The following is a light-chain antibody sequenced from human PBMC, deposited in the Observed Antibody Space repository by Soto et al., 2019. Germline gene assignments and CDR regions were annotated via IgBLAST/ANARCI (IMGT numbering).Light chain of an antibody. J-gene: IGKJ5*01. V-gene: IGKV2D-29*02. CDR1: QSLLHITGETF. CDR2: EVS. CDR3: IQSTQLPPT. Sequence: VAMTPYQLSLSVAPGQPASISYKTSQSLLHITGETFLFWYLQKPGQSPQLLIYEVSTRVSGVPDRFSGSGSGTDFTLEISRVETDEVGICCCIQSTQLPPTIGHGTRLEIK.